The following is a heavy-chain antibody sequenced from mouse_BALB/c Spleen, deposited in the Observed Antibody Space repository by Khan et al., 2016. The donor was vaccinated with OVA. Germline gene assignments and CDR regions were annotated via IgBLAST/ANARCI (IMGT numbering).Heavy chain of an antibody. Sequence: QVQLQQPGTELVRPGASVKLSCKASGYTFTNSWINWVKQRPGQGLEWIGNIYPSDSYINYNQKFRDKAKLTVDKSSTTAYMHLSSPTSEDSAVYYCTREVVDGSSFAYWGQGTLVTVSA. CDR2: IYPSDSYI. CDR1: GYTFTNSW. J-gene: IGHJ3*01. V-gene: IGHV1-69*02. D-gene: IGHD1-1*02. CDR3: TREVVDGSSFAY.